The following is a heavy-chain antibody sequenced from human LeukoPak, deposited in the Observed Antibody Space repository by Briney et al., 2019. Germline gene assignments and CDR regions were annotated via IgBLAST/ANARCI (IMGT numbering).Heavy chain of an antibody. Sequence: PSETLSLTCTVSGGSISSRSYYWGWLRQPPGKGLEWIASIFYSGSTYHNPSLKSRVTISVDTSKSQFSLKLSSVTAADTAVYYCARDRFFGGIPYYFDYWGQGTLVTVSS. V-gene: IGHV4-39*02. CDR1: GGSISSRSYY. J-gene: IGHJ4*02. CDR2: IFYSGST. D-gene: IGHD3-3*01. CDR3: ARDRFFGGIPYYFDY.